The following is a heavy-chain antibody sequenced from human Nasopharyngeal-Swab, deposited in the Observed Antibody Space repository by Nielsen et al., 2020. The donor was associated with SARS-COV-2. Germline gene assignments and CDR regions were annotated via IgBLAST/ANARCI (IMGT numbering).Heavy chain of an antibody. CDR3: AGGYCSGGSCYPPEGY. D-gene: IGHD2-15*01. CDR1: GFTFTSSA. J-gene: IGHJ4*02. V-gene: IGHV1-58*01. CDR2: IVVGSGNT. Sequence: SVKVSCKASGFTFTSSAVQWVRQARGQRLEWMGWIVVGSGNTNYAQKFQERVTITRDMSTSTAYMELSSLRSEDTAVYYCAGGYCSGGSCYPPEGYWGQGTLVTVSS.